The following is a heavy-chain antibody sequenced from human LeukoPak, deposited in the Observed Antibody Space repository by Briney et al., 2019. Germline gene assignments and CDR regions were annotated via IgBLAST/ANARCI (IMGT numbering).Heavy chain of an antibody. CDR2: ISAYNGNT. CDR3: ARESSESSGWYAPYFDY. CDR1: GYTFTSYG. Sequence: ASVKVSCKASGYTFTSYGISWVRQAPGQGLEWMGWISAYNGNTNYAQKLQGRVTMTTDTSTSTAYMELRSLRSDDTAVYYCARESSESSGWYAPYFDYWGQGTLVTVSS. V-gene: IGHV1-18*01. D-gene: IGHD6-13*01. J-gene: IGHJ4*02.